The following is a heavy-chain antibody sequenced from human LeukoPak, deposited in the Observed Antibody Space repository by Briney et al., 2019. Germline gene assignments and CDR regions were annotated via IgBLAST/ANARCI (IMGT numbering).Heavy chain of an antibody. CDR2: IIPIFGIA. Sequence: ASVKVSCKASGGTFSSYAISWVRQAPGQGLEWMGGIIPIFGIANYAQKFQGRVTITTDESTSTAYMELSSLRSEDTAVYYCARGVLYDFWSGYSGRFDYWGQGTLVTVSS. J-gene: IGHJ4*02. CDR3: ARGVLYDFWSGYSGRFDY. CDR1: GGTFSSYA. D-gene: IGHD3-3*01. V-gene: IGHV1-69*05.